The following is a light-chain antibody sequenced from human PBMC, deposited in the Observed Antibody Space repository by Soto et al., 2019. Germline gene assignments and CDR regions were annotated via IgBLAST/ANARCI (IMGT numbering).Light chain of an antibody. V-gene: IGLV2-14*03. Sequence: QSVLTPPDSVSGSPGQSITISCTGTSSDVGGYDYVSWYQQHPGKAPKLMLYDVNNRPSGVSNRFSGSKSGNTASLTISGRQAEDEADYYCSSYTSSITIVFGAGTKLTVL. CDR2: DVN. CDR1: SSDVGGYDY. CDR3: SSYTSSITIV. J-gene: IGLJ2*01.